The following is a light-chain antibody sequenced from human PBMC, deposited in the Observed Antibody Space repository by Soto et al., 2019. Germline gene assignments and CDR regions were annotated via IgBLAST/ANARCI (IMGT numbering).Light chain of an antibody. CDR2: LGS. CDR1: QSLLHSNGYNY. Sequence: DIVMTQSPLSLPVTPGEPASISCRSSQSLLHSNGYNYLDWYLQKPGQSPQLLIYLGSHRASGVPDRFSGSASGTDFTLKISGVEAEDVGVYYCMQGLQTRTFGQGTKWIS. V-gene: IGKV2-28*01. CDR3: MQGLQTRT. J-gene: IGKJ1*01.